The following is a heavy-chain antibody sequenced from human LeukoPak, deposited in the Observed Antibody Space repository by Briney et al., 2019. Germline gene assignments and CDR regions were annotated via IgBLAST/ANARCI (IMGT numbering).Heavy chain of an antibody. CDR3: ARVNDVAFDI. J-gene: IGHJ3*02. D-gene: IGHD2-8*01. CDR2: ISSSSSYI. Sequence: GGSLRLSCAASGFTVSSYSMNWVRQAPGKGLEWVSSISSSSSYIYYADSVKGRFTISRDNAKNSLYLQMNSLRAEDTAVYYCARVNDVAFDIWGQGTMVTVSS. CDR1: GFTVSSYS. V-gene: IGHV3-21*01.